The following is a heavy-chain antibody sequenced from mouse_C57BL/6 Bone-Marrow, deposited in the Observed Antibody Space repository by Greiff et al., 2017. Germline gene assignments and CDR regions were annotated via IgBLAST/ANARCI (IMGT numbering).Heavy chain of an antibody. V-gene: IGHV1-12*01. CDR2: IYPGNGDT. D-gene: IGHD2-5*01. J-gene: IGHJ4*01. Sequence: QVQLQQSGAELVRPGASVKMSCKASGYTFTSYTMHWVKQTPRQGLEWIGAIYPGNGDTSYNQKFKGKATLTVDKSSSTAYMQLSSLTSEDSAVYFCARGRGSYYSNFDAMDYWGQGTSVTVSS. CDR1: GYTFTSYT. CDR3: ARGRGSYYSNFDAMDY.